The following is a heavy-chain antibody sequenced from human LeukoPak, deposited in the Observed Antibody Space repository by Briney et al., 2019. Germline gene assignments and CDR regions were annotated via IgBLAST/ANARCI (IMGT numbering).Heavy chain of an antibody. Sequence: ASVKVSCKASGHTFSNYGISWVRQAPGQGLEWMGWITVHSGHTNYAQKFQDRVTMTADTSTSTAYMELRSLTSDDTAVYYCARDRSNSDYWGQGTLVTVSS. V-gene: IGHV1-18*01. CDR1: GHTFSNYG. D-gene: IGHD6-13*01. CDR2: ITVHSGHT. J-gene: IGHJ4*02. CDR3: ARDRSNSDY.